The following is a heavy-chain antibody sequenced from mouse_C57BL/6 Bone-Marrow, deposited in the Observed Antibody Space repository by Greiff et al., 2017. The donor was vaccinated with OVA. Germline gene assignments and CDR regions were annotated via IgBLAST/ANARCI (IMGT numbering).Heavy chain of an antibody. V-gene: IGHV2-2*01. CDR1: GFSLTSYG. Sequence: VQLQQSGPGLVQPSQSLSITCTVSGFSLTSYGVHWVRQSPGKGLEWLGVIWSGGSTDYNAAFISRLSISKDKSKSQVFFKMNSLQADDTAIYYCARNRDSPFAYWGQGTLVTVSA. CDR2: IWSGGST. D-gene: IGHD3-3*01. J-gene: IGHJ3*01. CDR3: ARNRDSPFAY.